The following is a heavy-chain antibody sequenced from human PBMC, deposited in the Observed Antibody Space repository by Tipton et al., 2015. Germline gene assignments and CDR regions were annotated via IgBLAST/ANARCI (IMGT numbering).Heavy chain of an antibody. CDR2: MSHSGNT. D-gene: IGHD3-9*01. J-gene: IGHJ4*02. V-gene: IGHV4-38-2*01. Sequence: TLSLTCAVSAYSISSDYYWGWIRQPPGKGLEWIGSMSHSGNTYYNPSLKSRVTMSRDTSKNQFSLKLTSVTAADTAVYYCACQDYDSLTRDYQTVDYWGQGTLVNVSS. CDR3: ACQDYDSLTRDYQTVDY. CDR1: AYSISSDYY.